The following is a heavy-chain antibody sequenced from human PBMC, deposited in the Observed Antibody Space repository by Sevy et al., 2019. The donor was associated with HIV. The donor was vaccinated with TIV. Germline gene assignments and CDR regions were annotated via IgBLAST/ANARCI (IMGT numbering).Heavy chain of an antibody. Sequence: SETLSLTCTVSGGSISTYYWSWIRQPPGKGLQWIGYIYYTGKTNYNPSLQTPVTMSIDTSKNQFSLRLSSVTSADTAMYYCARLSRNNVVVTGVRRDGFYVWGQGTMVTVSS. CDR3: ARLSRNNVVVTGVRRDGFYV. CDR2: IYYTGKT. CDR1: GGSISTYY. J-gene: IGHJ3*01. D-gene: IGHD2-21*02. V-gene: IGHV4-59*01.